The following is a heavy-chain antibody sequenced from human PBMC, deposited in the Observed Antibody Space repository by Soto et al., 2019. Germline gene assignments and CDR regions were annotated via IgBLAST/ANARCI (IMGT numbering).Heavy chain of an antibody. V-gene: IGHV4-59*08. CDR2: IYYSGST. CDR1: GGSISSYY. Sequence: QVQLQESVPGLVKPSETLSLTCTVSGGSISSYYWSWIRQPPGKGLEWIGYIYYSGSTTYSPSLKSRVTISVGTSKNQFSLKLSSVTAADTAVYYCARRYGDYFDYWGQGTLVTVSS. CDR3: ARRYGDYFDY. D-gene: IGHD4-17*01. J-gene: IGHJ4*02.